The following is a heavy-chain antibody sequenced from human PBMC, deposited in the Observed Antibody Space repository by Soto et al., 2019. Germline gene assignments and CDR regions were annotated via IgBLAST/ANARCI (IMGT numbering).Heavy chain of an antibody. Sequence: SQTLSLTCAISGDSVSSNSAGWNWIRQSPSRGLEWLGRTYYKSKWNNDYALSVRSRITINPDTSKNQFSLHLYSVTPEDTAVYYCTGITWFRGMDVWGQGTPVTVSS. CDR2: TYYKSKWNN. CDR3: TGITWFRGMDV. CDR1: GDSVSSNSAG. V-gene: IGHV6-1*01. D-gene: IGHD3-10*01. J-gene: IGHJ6*02.